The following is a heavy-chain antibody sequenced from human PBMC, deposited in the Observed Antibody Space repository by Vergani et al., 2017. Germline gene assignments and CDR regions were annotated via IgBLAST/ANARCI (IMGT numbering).Heavy chain of an antibody. CDR3: SRAKVPSVRGVTISTVYYGMDG. CDR1: GGSFSGYY. D-gene: IGHD3-10*02. J-gene: IGHJ6*02. V-gene: IGHV4-34*01. CDR2: INHSVST. Sequence: QVQLQQWGAGLLKPSETLSLTCAVYGGSFSGYYWSWIRQPPGKGLEWIGEINHSVSTNYNPSLKGRVTISVDTSKNQFSLKLSSVTAAATAVYYCSRAKVPSVRGVTISTVYYGMDGSGQGSTVTVSS.